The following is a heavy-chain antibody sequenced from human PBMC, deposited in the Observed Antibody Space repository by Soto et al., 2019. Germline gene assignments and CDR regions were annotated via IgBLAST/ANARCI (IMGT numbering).Heavy chain of an antibody. D-gene: IGHD6-19*01. J-gene: IGHJ5*02. V-gene: IGHV1-3*01. CDR1: GYTFTSYA. CDR2: INAGNGNT. CDR3: ARDSSGWYGDNWFDP. Sequence: ASVKVSCKASGYTFTSYAMHWVRQAPGQRLEWMGWINAGNGNTKYSQKFQGRVTITRDTSASTAYMELSSLRSEDTAVYYCARDSSGWYGDNWFDPWGQGTLVTVSS.